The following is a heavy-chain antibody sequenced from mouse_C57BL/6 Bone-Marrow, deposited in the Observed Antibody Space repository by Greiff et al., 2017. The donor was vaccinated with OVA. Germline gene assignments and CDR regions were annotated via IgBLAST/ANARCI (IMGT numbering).Heavy chain of an antibody. D-gene: IGHD2-4*01. CDR1: GFSLTSYG. CDR2: IWRGGST. J-gene: IGHJ2*01. CDR3: AICYYDPEVWYFDY. V-gene: IGHV2-5*01. Sequence: QVQLQQSGPGLVQPSQSLSITCTVSGFSLTSYGVPWVRQSPGKGLEWLGVIWRGGSTDYNAAFMSRLSITKDNSKSQVFFKMNSLQADDTAIYYCAICYYDPEVWYFDYWGQGTTLTVSS.